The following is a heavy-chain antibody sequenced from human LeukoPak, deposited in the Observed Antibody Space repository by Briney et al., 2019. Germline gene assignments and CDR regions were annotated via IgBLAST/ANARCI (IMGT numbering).Heavy chain of an antibody. CDR2: STGSGGTT. CDR3: AKDERNWNYNLASQTYD. V-gene: IGHV3-23*01. Sequence: PGGSLRLSCAASGFTFSSYAMTWVRQAPGKGLEWVSASTGSGGTTYYADSVKGRFTISRDNSKNTLYLQMNSLRAEDTAVYYCAKDERNWNYNLASQTYDWGQGTLVTVSS. CDR1: GFTFSSYA. J-gene: IGHJ4*02. D-gene: IGHD1-7*01.